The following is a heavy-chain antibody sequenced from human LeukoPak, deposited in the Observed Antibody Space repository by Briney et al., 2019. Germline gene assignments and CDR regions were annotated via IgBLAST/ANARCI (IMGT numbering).Heavy chain of an antibody. CDR1: GGSITSGSYY. V-gene: IGHV4-61*02. CDR2: IYISDST. D-gene: IGHD3-16*01. Sequence: SETLSLTCIVSGGSITSGSYYWNWIRQPAGKGLEWIGRIYISDSTNYNPSLKSRVTISVDTSKNQFSLNLSSVTAADTAVYYCARGRLGDSFDYWGQGILVTVSP. CDR3: ARGRLGDSFDY. J-gene: IGHJ4*02.